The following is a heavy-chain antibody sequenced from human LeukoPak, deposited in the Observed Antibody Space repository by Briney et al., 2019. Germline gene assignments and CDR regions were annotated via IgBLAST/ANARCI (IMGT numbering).Heavy chain of an antibody. V-gene: IGHV1-8*03. D-gene: IGHD2-2*01. Sequence: ASVKVSCKASGYTFTGYYMHWVRQAPGQGLEWMGWMNPNSGNTGYAQKFQGRVTITRNTSISTAYMELSSLRSEDTAVYYCARASYCSSTSCSPDYWGQGTLVTVSS. CDR3: ARASYCSSTSCSPDY. J-gene: IGHJ4*02. CDR2: MNPNSGNT. CDR1: GYTFTGYY.